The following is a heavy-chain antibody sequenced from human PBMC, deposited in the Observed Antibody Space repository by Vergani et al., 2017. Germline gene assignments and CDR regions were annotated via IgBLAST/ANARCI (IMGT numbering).Heavy chain of an antibody. J-gene: IGHJ4*02. Sequence: EVQLVESGGGLVQPGGSLRLSCAASGFTFNSYEMNWVRQAPGKGLEWISYISSSGNTVYYTDSVKGRFTISRDNAKNSLYLQMNSLRAEDTAVYYCARGSHSSGYYPFDYWGQGTLVTVSS. V-gene: IGHV3-48*03. CDR1: GFTFNSYE. D-gene: IGHD3-22*01. CDR2: ISSSGNTV. CDR3: ARGSHSSGYYPFDY.